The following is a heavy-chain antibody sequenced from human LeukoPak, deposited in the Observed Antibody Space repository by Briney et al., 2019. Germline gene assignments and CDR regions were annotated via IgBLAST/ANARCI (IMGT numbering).Heavy chain of an antibody. Sequence: SETLSLTCTVSGGSISSYYWSWIRQPAGKGLEWIGRIYTSGSTNYNPSLKSRVTMSVDTSKNQFSLKLSSVTAEDTAVYYCARDGITGTRYYYYYMDVWGKGTTVTVSS. D-gene: IGHD1-20*01. CDR1: GGSISSYY. V-gene: IGHV4-4*07. CDR2: IYTSGST. CDR3: ARDGITGTRYYYYYMDV. J-gene: IGHJ6*03.